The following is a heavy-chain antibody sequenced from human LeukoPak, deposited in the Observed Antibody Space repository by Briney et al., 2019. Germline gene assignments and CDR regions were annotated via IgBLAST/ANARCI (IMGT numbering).Heavy chain of an antibody. CDR3: ARGQGIVDY. D-gene: IGHD2-21*01. CDR2: INHSGST. Sequence: SETLSLTCAVYGGSFSGYYWSWIRQPPEKGLEWIGEINHSGSTNYNPSLKSRVTISIDTSKNQFSLKLSSVTAADTAVYYCARGQGIVDYWGQGTLVTVSS. V-gene: IGHV4-34*01. J-gene: IGHJ4*02. CDR1: GGSFSGYY.